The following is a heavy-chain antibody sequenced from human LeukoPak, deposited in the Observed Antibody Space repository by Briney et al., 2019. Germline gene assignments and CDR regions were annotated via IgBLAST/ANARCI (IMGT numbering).Heavy chain of an antibody. CDR3: ARSGYSSGWYYFDY. CDR1: GYTFTGYY. D-gene: IGHD6-19*01. V-gene: IGHV1-2*02. J-gene: IGHJ4*02. Sequence: ASVKVSCKASGYTFTGYYMHWVRQAPGQGLEWMGWINPNSGGTNYAQKFHGRVTMTRDTSICTAYMELSRLRSDDTAVYYCARSGYSSGWYYFDYWGQGTLVTVSS. CDR2: INPNSGGT.